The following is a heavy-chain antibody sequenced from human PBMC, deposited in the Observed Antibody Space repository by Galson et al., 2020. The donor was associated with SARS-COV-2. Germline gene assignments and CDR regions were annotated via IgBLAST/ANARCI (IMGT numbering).Heavy chain of an antibody. V-gene: IGHV1-2*02. D-gene: IGHD3-16*01. Sequence: ASVKVSCKTSGYTFNTYYIHWVRQAPGQGLEWMGWINPDSGNTNLAQRFQGRVTMTRDMSITTVYLELTFLISDDTAFYFCARERGRGGAPGYWGQGTLVTVSS. CDR3: ARERGRGGAPGY. CDR2: INPDSGNT. CDR1: GYTFNTYY. J-gene: IGHJ4*02.